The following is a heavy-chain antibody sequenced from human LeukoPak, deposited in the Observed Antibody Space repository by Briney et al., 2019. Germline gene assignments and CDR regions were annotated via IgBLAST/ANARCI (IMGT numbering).Heavy chain of an antibody. J-gene: IGHJ4*02. Sequence: GASVKVSCKASGYTFIGYYIHWVRQAPGQGLEWMGWINPNSGGTNYAQRFQGRVTMTRDTSTSTAYMELSGLRSDDTAVYYCARDASPFDYWGQGTLVTVSS. CDR2: INPNSGGT. CDR1: GYTFIGYY. V-gene: IGHV1-2*02. CDR3: ARDASPFDY.